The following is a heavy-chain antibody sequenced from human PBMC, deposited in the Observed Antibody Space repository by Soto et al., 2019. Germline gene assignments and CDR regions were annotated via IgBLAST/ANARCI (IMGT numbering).Heavy chain of an antibody. CDR3: ARALVRGLMDV. CDR1: GFTVSDNY. J-gene: IGHJ6*02. Sequence: VPLVESGGGLVQPGGSLRLSCTASGFTVSDNYMSWVRQAAGKGLEWVSVIYSGGSTYYADSVEGRFTISRDNSKNMLYLQMNSLRAEDTAVYYCARALVRGLMDVWGQGTTVTVSS. D-gene: IGHD3-10*01. CDR2: IYSGGST. V-gene: IGHV3-66*01.